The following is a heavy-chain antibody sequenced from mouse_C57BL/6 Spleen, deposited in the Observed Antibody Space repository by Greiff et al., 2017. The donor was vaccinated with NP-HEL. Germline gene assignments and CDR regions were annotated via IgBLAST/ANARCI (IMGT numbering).Heavy chain of an antibody. CDR3: ARDGARTAQATSWFAY. J-gene: IGHJ3*01. CDR1: GYTFTSYW. V-gene: IGHV1-72*01. CDR2: IDPNSGGT. D-gene: IGHD3-2*02. Sequence: QVQLKQSGAELVKPGASVKLSCKASGYTFTSYWMHWVKQRPGRGLEWIGRIDPNSGGTKYNEKFKSKATLTVDKPSSTAYMQLSSLTSEDSAVYYCARDGARTAQATSWFAYWGQGTLVTVSA.